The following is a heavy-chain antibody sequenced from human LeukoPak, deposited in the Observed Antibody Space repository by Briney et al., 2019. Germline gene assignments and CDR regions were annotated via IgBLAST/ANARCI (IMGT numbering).Heavy chain of an antibody. V-gene: IGHV4-59*11. J-gene: IGHJ4*02. D-gene: IGHD4-17*01. CDR3: ASRPPGTPFYGVFDY. Sequence: SETLSLTCSVSGASINSHYWSWIRQSPGKGLEWIGYVFNGGITNYNPSLKSRVTMSLDTSRDQFSLRLSSVTAADTAIYYCASRPPGTPFYGVFDYWSQGTLVTVSS. CDR2: VFNGGIT. CDR1: GASINSHY.